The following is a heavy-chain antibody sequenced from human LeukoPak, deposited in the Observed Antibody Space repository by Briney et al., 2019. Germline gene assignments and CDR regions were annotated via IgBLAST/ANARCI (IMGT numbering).Heavy chain of an antibody. CDR2: IYTSGST. Sequence: SETLSLTCTVSGGSISSYYWSWIRQPAGKGLEWIGRIYTSGSTNYNPSLKSRVAMSVDTSKNQFSLKLRSVTAADTAVYYCARDAETVSDAGRGSNRGWFDPWGQGTLVTVSS. J-gene: IGHJ5*02. D-gene: IGHD1-26*01. CDR3: ARDAETVSDAGRGSNRGWFDP. V-gene: IGHV4-4*07. CDR1: GGSISSYY.